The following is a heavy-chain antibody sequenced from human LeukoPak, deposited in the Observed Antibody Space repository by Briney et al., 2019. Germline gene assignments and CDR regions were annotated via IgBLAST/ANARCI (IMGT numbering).Heavy chain of an antibody. V-gene: IGHV3-74*01. CDR2: INSDGSIT. CDR3: ARDAVDTANAV. CDR1: GFTFTTYW. D-gene: IGHD5-18*01. J-gene: IGHJ6*02. Sequence: GGSLRLSCAASGFTFTTYWMHWVRHAPGKGLVWVSHINSDGSITSYADSVKGRFTISRDNAKNTLYLQMNSLRAEDTAVYYCARDAVDTANAVWGQGTTVAVSS.